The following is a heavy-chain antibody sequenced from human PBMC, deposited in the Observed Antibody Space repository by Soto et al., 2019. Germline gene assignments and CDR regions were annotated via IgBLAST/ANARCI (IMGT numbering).Heavy chain of an antibody. V-gene: IGHV4-34*01. Sequence: SETLSLTCAVYGGSFSGYYWSWIRQPPGKGLEWIGEINHSGVTNYKPSLKRRVTISVDTSKNQFSLQLKSVTAADTAVYYCARGQVVAAQHWGQGTLVTV. CDR3: ARGQVVAAQH. J-gene: IGHJ4*02. CDR1: GGSFSGYY. CDR2: INHSGVT. D-gene: IGHD2-15*01.